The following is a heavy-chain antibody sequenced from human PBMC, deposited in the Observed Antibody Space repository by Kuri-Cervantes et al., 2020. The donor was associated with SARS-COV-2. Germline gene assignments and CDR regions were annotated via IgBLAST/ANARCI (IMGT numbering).Heavy chain of an antibody. V-gene: IGHV3-53*01. CDR1: GFTVSSNY. D-gene: IGHD3-10*01. CDR2: IYSGGST. CDR3: AKPGITMVRGVIYWFDP. J-gene: IGHJ5*02. Sequence: GGSLRLSCAASGFTVSSNYMSWVRQAPGKGLEWVSVIYSGGSTYYADSVKGRFTISRDNSKNSLYLQMNSLRAEDTAVYYCAKPGITMVRGVIYWFDPWGQGTLVTVSS.